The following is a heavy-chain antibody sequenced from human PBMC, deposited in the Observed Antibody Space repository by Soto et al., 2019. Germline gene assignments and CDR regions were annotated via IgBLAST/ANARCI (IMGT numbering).Heavy chain of an antibody. Sequence: GGSLRLSCAASGFTFSSYAMSWVRQAPGKGLEWVSAISGSGGSTYYADSVKGRFTISRDNSKNTLYLQMNSLRAEDTAVYYCAKGAFEAVAGSGPFDYWGQGTLVTVSS. V-gene: IGHV3-23*01. CDR2: ISGSGGST. D-gene: IGHD6-19*01. CDR3: AKGAFEAVAGSGPFDY. CDR1: GFTFSSYA. J-gene: IGHJ4*02.